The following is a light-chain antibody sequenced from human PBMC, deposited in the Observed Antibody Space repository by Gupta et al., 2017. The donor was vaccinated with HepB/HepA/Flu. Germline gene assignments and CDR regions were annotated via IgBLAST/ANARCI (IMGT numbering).Light chain of an antibody. Sequence: DIQMTQSPSSLSASVGDRVTITCRANQGIKNYLAWFQQIPGKAPKSLIYAASTLHSGVPSRFSGSGSGTDFTLTISSLQPEEFATYYCQHYNCYPYTFGHGTKLDIK. CDR3: QHYNCYPYT. CDR1: QGIKNY. CDR2: AAS. J-gene: IGKJ2*01. V-gene: IGKV1-16*01.